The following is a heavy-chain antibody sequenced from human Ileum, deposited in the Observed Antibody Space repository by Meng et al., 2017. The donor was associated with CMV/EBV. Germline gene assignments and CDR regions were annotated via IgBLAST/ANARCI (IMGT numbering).Heavy chain of an antibody. D-gene: IGHD3-16*01. J-gene: IGHJ5*02. Sequence: QGQPQESGPGLGKPSETLSLTCTVSGDSISRYFWSWIRQPAGKGLEWIGRINTSGKTTYSPSLKSRVTMSLDTSKNQFSLRLTSVSAADTALYYCARDLIRDDTGSWFDPWGQGTLVTVSS. V-gene: IGHV4-4*07. CDR2: INTSGKT. CDR1: GDSISRYF. CDR3: ARDLIRDDTGSWFDP.